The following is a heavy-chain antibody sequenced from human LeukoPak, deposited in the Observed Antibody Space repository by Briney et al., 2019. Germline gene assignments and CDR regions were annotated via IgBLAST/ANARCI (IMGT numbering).Heavy chain of an antibody. D-gene: IGHD3-10*01. CDR2: ISGSGGST. CDR1: GFTFSSYA. J-gene: IGHJ6*03. CDR3: ARFAGFGEIDYYYYMDV. V-gene: IGHV3-23*01. Sequence: GGSLRLSCAASGFTFSSYAMSWVRQAPGKGLEWVSGISGSGGSTYYADSVKGRFTLSRDNSKNTLYLQMNSLRAEDTAVYYCARFAGFGEIDYYYYMDVWDKGTTVTVSS.